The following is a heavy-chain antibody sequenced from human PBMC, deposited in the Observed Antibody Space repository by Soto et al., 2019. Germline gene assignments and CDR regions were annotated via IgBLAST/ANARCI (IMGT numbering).Heavy chain of an antibody. Sequence: SETLSLTCGVSGGTVASSHWWSWVRQSPGRGLEWIGNVYHTGDTNFNPSLQSRVTLSVDKSNNQFSLRLTSVTAADTAVYFCAREIVTAGGNNYFDPWGPGTLVTVSS. V-gene: IGHV4-4*02. J-gene: IGHJ5*02. CDR3: AREIVTAGGNNYFDP. D-gene: IGHD2-21*02. CDR2: VYHTGDT. CDR1: GGTVASSHW.